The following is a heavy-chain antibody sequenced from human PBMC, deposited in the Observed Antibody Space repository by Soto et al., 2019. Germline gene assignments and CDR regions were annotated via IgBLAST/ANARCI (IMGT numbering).Heavy chain of an antibody. Sequence: QVQLQQWGAGLLKPSETLSLTCAVYGGSFSGYYWSWIRQPPGKGLEWIGEINHSGSTNYNPSLKSRVTISVDTSKNQFSLKLSSVTAADTAVYYCARGASRYSGSLVAVWGQGTTVTVSS. CDR3: ARGASRYSGSLVAV. D-gene: IGHD1-26*01. CDR2: INHSGST. V-gene: IGHV4-34*01. J-gene: IGHJ6*02. CDR1: GGSFSGYY.